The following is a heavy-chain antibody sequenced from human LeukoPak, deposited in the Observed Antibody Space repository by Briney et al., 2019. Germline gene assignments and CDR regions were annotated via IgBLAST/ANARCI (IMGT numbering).Heavy chain of an antibody. Sequence: GGSLRLSCAASGFTFSSYAMSWVPQAPGKGLEWVSAISGSGGSTYYADSVKGRFTISRDNSKNTLYLQMNSLRAEDTAVYYCAKMPSYYYGSGSYYYFDYWGQGTLVTVSS. D-gene: IGHD3-10*01. CDR2: ISGSGGST. V-gene: IGHV3-23*01. CDR3: AKMPSYYYGSGSYYYFDY. CDR1: GFTFSSYA. J-gene: IGHJ4*02.